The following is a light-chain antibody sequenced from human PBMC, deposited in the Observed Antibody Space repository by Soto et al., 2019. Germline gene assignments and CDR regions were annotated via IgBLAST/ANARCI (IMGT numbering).Light chain of an antibody. Sequence: QSVLTQPPSASGTPGQRVTISCSGSNSNIGSNAVNWYRHLPGTAPKLLIYGDDQRPSGVPDRFSGSKSGTSASLAISGLQSEDEADYYCAAWDDRQNGYVFGPGTKLTVL. CDR3: AAWDDRQNGYV. CDR2: GDD. CDR1: NSNIGSNA. J-gene: IGLJ1*01. V-gene: IGLV1-44*01.